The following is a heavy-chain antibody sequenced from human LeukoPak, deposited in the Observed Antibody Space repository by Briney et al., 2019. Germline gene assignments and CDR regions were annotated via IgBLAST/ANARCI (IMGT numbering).Heavy chain of an antibody. CDR2: ISADNGNT. CDR3: ATLNTERAKPQTIFGVIRYYYYGMDV. Sequence: ASVKVSCKASGYTLTSYGIAWVRQAPGQGLEWMGWISADNGNTDYAQKFQGRVTMTTDTSTSTAYMDLRSLKSDDTADYYCATLNTERAKPQTIFGVIRYYYYGMDVWGQGTTVTVSS. V-gene: IGHV1-18*01. D-gene: IGHD3-3*01. CDR1: GYTLTSYG. J-gene: IGHJ6*02.